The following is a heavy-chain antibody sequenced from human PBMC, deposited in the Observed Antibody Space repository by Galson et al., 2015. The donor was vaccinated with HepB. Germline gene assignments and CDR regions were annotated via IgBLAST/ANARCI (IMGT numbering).Heavy chain of an antibody. CDR3: ASIPEVLEWLLYREQEDYYGMDV. V-gene: IGHV3-30*09. CDR1: GFTFSSYA. Sequence: SLRLSCAASGFTFSSYAMHWVRQAPGKGLEWVAVISYDGSNKYYADSVKGRFAISRDNSKNTLYLQMNSLRAEDTAVYYCASIPEVLEWLLYREQEDYYGMDVWGQGTTVTVSS. CDR2: ISYDGSNK. D-gene: IGHD3-3*01. J-gene: IGHJ6*02.